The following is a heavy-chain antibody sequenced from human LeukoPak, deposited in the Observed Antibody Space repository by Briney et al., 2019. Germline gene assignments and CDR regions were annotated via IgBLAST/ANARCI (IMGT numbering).Heavy chain of an antibody. CDR2: IYYSGST. Sequence: NPSETLSLTCTVSGGSISSYYWSWIRQPPGKGLEWIGYIYYSGSTNYNPSLKSRVTISVDTSKNQLSLKLSSVTAADTAVYYCARRGIAAAGYDYWGQGTLVTVSS. CDR1: GGSISSYY. CDR3: ARRGIAAAGYDY. D-gene: IGHD6-13*01. V-gene: IGHV4-59*08. J-gene: IGHJ4*02.